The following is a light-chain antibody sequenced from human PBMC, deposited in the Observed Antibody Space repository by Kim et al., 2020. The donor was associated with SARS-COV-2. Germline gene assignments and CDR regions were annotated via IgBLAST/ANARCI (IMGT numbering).Light chain of an antibody. J-gene: IGLJ2*01. Sequence: AVEQKVWITWQVHRLKSYYASGYQQKPGQAPVLVIYDKNNRPSGTPDRFSGSSSGNTASLTITGAQAEDEADYYCNSRDSSGNHLVFGGGTQLTVL. CDR3: NSRDSSGNHLV. CDR2: DKN. CDR1: RLKSYY. V-gene: IGLV3-19*01.